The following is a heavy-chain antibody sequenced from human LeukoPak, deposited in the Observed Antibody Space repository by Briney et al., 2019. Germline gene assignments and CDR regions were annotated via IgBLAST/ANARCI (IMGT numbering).Heavy chain of an antibody. V-gene: IGHV3-7*01. Sequence: GGSLRLSCAASGFTFSSYWMSWVRQAPGKGLEWVANIKQDGSEKYYVDSVKGRFTISRDNAKNSLYLQMNSLRAEDTAAYYCARGPYYDFWSGYYTGNYFDYWGQGTLVTVSS. CDR1: GFTFSSYW. D-gene: IGHD3-3*01. CDR3: ARGPYYDFWSGYYTGNYFDY. CDR2: IKQDGSEK. J-gene: IGHJ4*02.